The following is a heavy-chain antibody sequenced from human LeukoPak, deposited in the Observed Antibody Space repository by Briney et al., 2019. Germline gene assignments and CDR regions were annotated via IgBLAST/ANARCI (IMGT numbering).Heavy chain of an antibody. Sequence: GASVKVSCKVSGYTLTELSMHWVRQAPGKGLEWMGGFDPEDGETIYAQKFQGRVTMTEDTSTDTAYMELSSLRSEDMAVYYCARFYSGSTRFDYWGQGTLVTVSS. CDR2: FDPEDGET. V-gene: IGHV1-24*01. CDR1: GYTLTELS. J-gene: IGHJ4*02. CDR3: ARFYSGSTRFDY. D-gene: IGHD5-12*01.